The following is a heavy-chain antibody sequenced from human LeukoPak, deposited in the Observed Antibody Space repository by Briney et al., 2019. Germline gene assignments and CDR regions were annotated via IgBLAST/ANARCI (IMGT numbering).Heavy chain of an antibody. V-gene: IGHV3-74*01. Sequence: GGSLRLSCAASGFTFSSYFWMHWVRQAPGKGLVWVSRIKSDGSSSTYADSLKGRFTISRDSAKNSLYLQMNTLRAEDTAVYYCVRDLDLGGYSSFEYWGQGTLVTVSS. J-gene: IGHJ4*02. CDR2: IKSDGSSS. D-gene: IGHD4-23*01. CDR3: VRDLDLGGYSSFEY. CDR1: GFTFSSYFW.